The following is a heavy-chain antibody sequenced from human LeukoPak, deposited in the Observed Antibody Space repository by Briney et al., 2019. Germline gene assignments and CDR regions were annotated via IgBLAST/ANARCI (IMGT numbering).Heavy chain of an antibody. D-gene: IGHD2-15*01. V-gene: IGHV3-11*04. CDR1: GFIFSDYY. Sequence: GGSLRLSCAASGFIFSDYYMTWIRQAPGKGLEWVSYVTSSGGHMYYADSAKGRFTISRDNSKNTLYLQMNSLRAEDTAVYYCAKEDADIVVVVAATLGALDYWGQGTLVTVSS. CDR3: AKEDADIVVVVAATLGALDY. J-gene: IGHJ4*02. CDR2: VTSSGGHM.